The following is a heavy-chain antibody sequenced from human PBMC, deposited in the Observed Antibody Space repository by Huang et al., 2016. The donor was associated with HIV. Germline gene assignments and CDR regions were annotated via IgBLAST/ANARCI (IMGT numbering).Heavy chain of an antibody. CDR1: TFTFGAYW. Sequence: VESGGRSVQPGGSISLSCVGSTFTFGAYWMSWVRQTPGKGLEWVANIKQDENEKYYVDSVKGRFNISRDNAKKVLFLEMDALRVEDTAIYFCATKTAGMDIWGQGTTVIVSS. CDR3: ATKTAGMDI. CDR2: IKQDENEK. J-gene: IGHJ6*02. V-gene: IGHV3-7*01.